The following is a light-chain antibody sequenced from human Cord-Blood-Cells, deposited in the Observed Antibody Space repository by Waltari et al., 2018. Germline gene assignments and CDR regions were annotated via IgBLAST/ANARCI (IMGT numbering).Light chain of an antibody. V-gene: IGLV3-1*01. J-gene: IGLJ2*01. CDR1: KLGDKY. CDR3: QAWDSSTVV. Sequence: SYELTQPPSVSVSPGHTASIPCSGDKLGDKYACWYQQKPGQSPVLVIYQDSKRPSGIPERFSGSNSGNTATLTISGTQAMDEADYYCQAWDSSTVVFGGGTKLTVL. CDR2: QDS.